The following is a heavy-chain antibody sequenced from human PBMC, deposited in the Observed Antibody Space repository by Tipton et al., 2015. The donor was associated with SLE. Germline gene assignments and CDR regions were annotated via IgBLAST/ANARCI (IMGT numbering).Heavy chain of an antibody. CDR3: ARLGQLANVGGSTYYHPLDV. CDR2: IHSSGSS. D-gene: IGHD4-23*01. J-gene: IGHJ6*02. Sequence: TLSLTCTVSGGSLSGQYWSWIRQPPGKGLEYIGYIHSSGSSDYNPSLNSRVTISLDTSKNQFSLKVTSVTAADTAVYFCARLGQLANVGGSTYYHPLDVWGQGTTVTVSS. CDR1: GGSLSGQY. V-gene: IGHV4-59*11.